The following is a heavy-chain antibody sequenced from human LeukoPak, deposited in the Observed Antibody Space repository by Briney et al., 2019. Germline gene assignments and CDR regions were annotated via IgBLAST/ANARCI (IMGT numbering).Heavy chain of an antibody. J-gene: IGHJ4*02. D-gene: IGHD1-20*01. CDR1: GFTFSDYR. CDR2: ISSSGVYI. V-gene: IGHV3-21*01. CDR3: AREGRNWNDLDY. Sequence: GGFLRLSCAASGFTFSDYRMNWVRQAPGKGLEWVATISSSGVYIYYADSVKDRFTISRDNAKNSLYLQMNSLRAEDTALYYCAREGRNWNDLDYWGQGTLVTVST.